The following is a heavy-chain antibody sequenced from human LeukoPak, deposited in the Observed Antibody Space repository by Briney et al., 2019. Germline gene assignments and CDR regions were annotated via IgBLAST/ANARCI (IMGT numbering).Heavy chain of an antibody. V-gene: IGHV3-23*01. Sequence: GGSLRLSCAASGFTFNNFALSWVRQAPGKGLEWVSAISGSGGSTYYADSVKGRFTISRDNSKNTLYLQMNSLRAEDTAVYYCAKDRGYCSSTSCFIFPDYWGQGTLVTVSS. J-gene: IGHJ4*02. D-gene: IGHD2-2*01. CDR1: GFTFNNFA. CDR2: ISGSGGST. CDR3: AKDRGYCSSTSCFIFPDY.